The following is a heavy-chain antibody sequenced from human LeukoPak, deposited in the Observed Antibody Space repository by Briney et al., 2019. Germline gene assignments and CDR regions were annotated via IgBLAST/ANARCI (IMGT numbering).Heavy chain of an antibody. Sequence: PSETLSLTCAVYGGSFSGYYWSWIRQPPWKGLEWIGEINHSGSTNYNPSLKSRVTISVDTSKNQFSLKLSSVTAADTAVYYCASPDSSYPALDYWGQGTLVTVSS. D-gene: IGHD6-6*01. J-gene: IGHJ4*02. CDR2: INHSGST. CDR3: ASPDSSYPALDY. CDR1: GGSFSGYY. V-gene: IGHV4-34*01.